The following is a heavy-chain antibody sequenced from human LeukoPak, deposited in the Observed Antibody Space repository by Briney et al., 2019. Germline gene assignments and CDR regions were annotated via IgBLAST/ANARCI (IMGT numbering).Heavy chain of an antibody. D-gene: IGHD5-18*01. V-gene: IGHV4-39*01. CDR1: GGSIIRSTFY. Sequence: SETLSLTCTVSGGSIIRSTFYWGWVRQPPGKGLEWIGSIYYSGSTYYNPSLKSRVTISVDTSKNQFSLKLSSVTAADTAAYYCARHFNGYSNGPIDYWGQGTLVTVSS. CDR3: ARHFNGYSNGPIDY. J-gene: IGHJ4*02. CDR2: IYYSGST.